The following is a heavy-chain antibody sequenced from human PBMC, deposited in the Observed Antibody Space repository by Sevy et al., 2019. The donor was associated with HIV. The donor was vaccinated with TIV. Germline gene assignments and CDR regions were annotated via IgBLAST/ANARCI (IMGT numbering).Heavy chain of an antibody. Sequence: GESLKSSCAASGFSFSFHWMTWVRQAPGKGLEWVANIKQDGSEKYSVDSVKGRVTISRDNAKNSLYLQMNSLRAEDTALYYCGRVPDDSSGFHLDYWGQGTLVTVSS. CDR3: GRVPDDSSGFHLDY. CDR2: IKQDGSEK. D-gene: IGHD3-22*01. V-gene: IGHV3-7*01. CDR1: GFSFSFHW. J-gene: IGHJ4*02.